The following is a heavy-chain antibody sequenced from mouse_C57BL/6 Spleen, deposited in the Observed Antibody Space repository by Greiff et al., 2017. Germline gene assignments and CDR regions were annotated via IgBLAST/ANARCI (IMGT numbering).Heavy chain of an antibody. J-gene: IGHJ4*01. D-gene: IGHD3-1*01. CDR1: GYTFTSYW. Sequence: VQLKQPGAELVKPGASVKLSCKASGYTFTSYWMHWVKQRPGRGLEWIGRIDPNSGGTKYNEKFKSKATLTVDKPSSTAYMQLSSLTSEDSAVYYCARGALSRGGYYAMDYWGQGTSVTVSS. CDR2: IDPNSGGT. V-gene: IGHV1-72*01. CDR3: ARGALSRGGYYAMDY.